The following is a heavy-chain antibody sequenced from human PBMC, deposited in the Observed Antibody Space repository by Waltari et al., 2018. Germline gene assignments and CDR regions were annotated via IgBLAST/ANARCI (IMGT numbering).Heavy chain of an antibody. CDR3: ARDPTGTTMDYFDY. J-gene: IGHJ4*02. D-gene: IGHD1-7*01. V-gene: IGHV4-4*07. CDR1: GGSISSYY. CDR2: IYTSGST. Sequence: QVQLQESGPGLVKPSETLSLTCTVSGGSISSYYWSWIRQPAGKGLEWIGRIYTSGSTNYNPSLMSRFTMSVDTSKNQFSLKLSSVTAADTAVYYCARDPTGTTMDYFDYWGQGTLVIVSS.